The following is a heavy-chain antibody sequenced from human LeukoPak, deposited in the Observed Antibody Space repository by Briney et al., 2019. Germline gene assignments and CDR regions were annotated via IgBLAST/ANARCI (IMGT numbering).Heavy chain of an antibody. Sequence: SETLSLTCAVYGGSFSGYYWSWIRQPPGKGLEWMGEINHSGSTNYNPSLKSRVTISVDTSKNQFSLKLSSVTAAGTAVYYCARGAPRSITMVRGVMTNWFDPWGQGTLVTVSS. CDR1: GGSFSGYY. CDR2: INHSGST. D-gene: IGHD3-10*01. CDR3: ARGAPRSITMVRGVMTNWFDP. V-gene: IGHV4-34*01. J-gene: IGHJ5*02.